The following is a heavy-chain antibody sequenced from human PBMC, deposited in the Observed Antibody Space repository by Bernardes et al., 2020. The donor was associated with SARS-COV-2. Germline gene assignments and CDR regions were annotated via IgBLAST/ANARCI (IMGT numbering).Heavy chain of an antibody. CDR1: GYNFANYW. D-gene: IGHD2-15*01. CDR3: STTYCGGGSCYRPDHSYGLDV. Sequence: GESLKISCKGFGYNFANYWIGWVRQMPGKGLEWMGIVLPGDSDSTYSPSFEGQVTVSADNSLRTAYLQWRSLKASDTAKYYCSTTYCGGGSCYRPDHSYGLDVWGQGTTVTVSS. V-gene: IGHV5-51*01. CDR2: VLPGDSDS. J-gene: IGHJ6*02.